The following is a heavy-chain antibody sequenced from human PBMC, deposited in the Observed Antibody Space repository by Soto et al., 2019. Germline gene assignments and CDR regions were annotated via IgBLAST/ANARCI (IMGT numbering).Heavy chain of an antibody. D-gene: IGHD6-19*01. CDR1: GGTLTNFINYP. J-gene: IGHJ4*02. Sequence: QVQLVQSGAEVMQPGSSVKVSCKPSGGTLTNFINYPINWVRQSPGQVLEWMGGIVPNIGTVNYAQKFQGRVTMTADKSKGTVYMELSSLRSDDSALYCCERRNTAGFLRYFDNWGQGTLVTVSS. CDR3: ERRNTAGFLRYFDN. CDR2: IVPNIGTV. V-gene: IGHV1-69*06.